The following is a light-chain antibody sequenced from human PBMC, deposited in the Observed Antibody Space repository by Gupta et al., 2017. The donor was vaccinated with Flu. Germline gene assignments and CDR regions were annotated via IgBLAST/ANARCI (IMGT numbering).Light chain of an antibody. CDR3: QKYDNDPPYP. Sequence: DMHVTQSPSALSASLGDTVTITCKASHDIYEYLNWYQHKQGTAPKPLIYDATSLEPGVPSRVRGSGSGTHFTFTITNRQPEDCGIYFCQKYDNDPPYPFGQGTRVDIK. J-gene: IGKJ2*01. CDR1: HDIYEY. V-gene: IGKV1-33*01. CDR2: DAT.